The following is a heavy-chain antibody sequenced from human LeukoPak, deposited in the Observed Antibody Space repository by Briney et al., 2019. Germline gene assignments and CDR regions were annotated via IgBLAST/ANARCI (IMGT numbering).Heavy chain of an antibody. CDR1: GGSFSGYY. CDR2: INHSGST. J-gene: IGHJ4*02. CDR3: ARGAGRDCSSTSCYSYDY. V-gene: IGHV4-34*01. D-gene: IGHD2-2*02. Sequence: SETLSLTCAVYGGSFSGYYWSWIRRPPGKGLEWIGEINHSGSTNYNPSLKSRVTISVDTSKNQFSLKLSSVTAADTAVYYCARGAGRDCSSTSCYSYDYWGQGTLVTVSS.